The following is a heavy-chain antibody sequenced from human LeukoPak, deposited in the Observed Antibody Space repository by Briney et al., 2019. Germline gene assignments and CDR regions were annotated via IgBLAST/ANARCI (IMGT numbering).Heavy chain of an antibody. J-gene: IGHJ3*02. D-gene: IGHD1-26*01. CDR1: GYSISSGYY. CDR3: ARTKYSGTSDDASDI. Sequence: SGTLSLTCTVSGYSISSGYYWVWIRQPPGKGLEWIGNIYYSGNTYYKPSLKSRVTISIDRSRNQFSLKLSSVTAADTAVYYCARTKYSGTSDDASDIWGQGTMVTVSS. CDR2: IYYSGNT. V-gene: IGHV4-38-2*02.